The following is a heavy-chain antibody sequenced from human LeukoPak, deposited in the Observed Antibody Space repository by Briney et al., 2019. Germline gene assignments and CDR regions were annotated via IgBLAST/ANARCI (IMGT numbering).Heavy chain of an antibody. CDR3: ARDTRDAFDI. J-gene: IGHJ3*02. Sequence: PSETLSLTCAVSGGSISSSNWWSWVRQPPGKGLEWIGEIYHSGSTNYNPSLKSRVTISLDTSKNQFSLKLRSVTAADTAVYYCARDTRDAFDIWGQGTMVTVSS. CDR1: GGSISSSNW. CDR2: IYHSGST. V-gene: IGHV4-4*02.